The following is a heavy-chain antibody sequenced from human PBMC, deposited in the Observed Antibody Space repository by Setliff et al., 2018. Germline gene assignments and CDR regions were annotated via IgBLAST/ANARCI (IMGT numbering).Heavy chain of an antibody. CDR1: GYTFSNYW. J-gene: IGHJ4*02. Sequence: GESLKISCKGSGYTFSNYWIAWVRQKPGKGLEWMGIIYPGDSDTQYSPSFQGQVTFSSDKSINTAYLQWSSLKASDTALYYCARVVGADGIGIDYWGQGTVVTVSS. CDR2: IYPGDSDT. D-gene: IGHD2-15*01. CDR3: ARVVGADGIGIDY. V-gene: IGHV5-51*01.